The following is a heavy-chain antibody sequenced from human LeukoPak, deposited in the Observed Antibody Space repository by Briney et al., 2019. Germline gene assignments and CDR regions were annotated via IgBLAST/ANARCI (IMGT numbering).Heavy chain of an antibody. D-gene: IGHD1-26*01. Sequence: SETLSLTCTVSGYSISSGYYWGWIRQPPGKGLEWIGSIYHSGSTYYNPSLKSRVTLSVDTSKNQFSLKLSSVAAADTAVYYCVSEPRYSGSHFDYWGQGTLVTVSS. V-gene: IGHV4-38-2*02. CDR2: IYHSGST. J-gene: IGHJ4*02. CDR3: VSEPRYSGSHFDY. CDR1: GYSISSGYY.